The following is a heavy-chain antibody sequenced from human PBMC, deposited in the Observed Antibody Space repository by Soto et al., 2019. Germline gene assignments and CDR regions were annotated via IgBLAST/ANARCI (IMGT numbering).Heavy chain of an antibody. J-gene: IGHJ4*02. Sequence: SETLSLTCAVSGASISSTDWWCGVRQPQGKGLEWLGEIDHSGSTYYNPSLRSRVAISVDTSQNLFSLTLTSVTAADTAVYYCAIPDAGDFHYWGQAALVTAPQ. CDR2: IDHSGST. V-gene: IGHV4-4*02. CDR3: AIPDAGDFHY. CDR1: GASISSTDW. D-gene: IGHD2-8*01.